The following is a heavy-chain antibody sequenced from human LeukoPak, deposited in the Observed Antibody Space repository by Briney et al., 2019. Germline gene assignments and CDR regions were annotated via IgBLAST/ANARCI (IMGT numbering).Heavy chain of an antibody. D-gene: IGHD2-21*02. Sequence: GGSLRLSCAPSGFTFSSYGIHWVRQAPGKGLEWVAVIWHDGRNKYYADSVKGRFTISRDNSKNTVLLQMNSLRAEDTAIYYCARDWGSDEAIDYWGQGTLVTVSS. CDR3: ARDWGSDEAIDY. CDR1: GFTFSSYG. J-gene: IGHJ4*02. V-gene: IGHV3-33*01. CDR2: IWHDGRNK.